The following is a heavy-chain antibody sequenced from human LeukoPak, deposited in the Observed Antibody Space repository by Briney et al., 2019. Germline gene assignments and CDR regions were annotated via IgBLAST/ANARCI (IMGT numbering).Heavy chain of an antibody. CDR3: ATTQMDPWLVQPPYYYYGMDV. CDR1: GGTFSSYA. Sequence: SVKVSCKASGGTFSSYAISWVRQAPGQGLEWMGGIIPIFGTANYAQKFQGRVTITADESTSTAYMELSSLRSEDTAVYYCATTQMDPWLVQPPYYYYGMDVWGQGTTVTVSS. D-gene: IGHD6-19*01. J-gene: IGHJ6*02. V-gene: IGHV1-69*13. CDR2: IIPIFGTA.